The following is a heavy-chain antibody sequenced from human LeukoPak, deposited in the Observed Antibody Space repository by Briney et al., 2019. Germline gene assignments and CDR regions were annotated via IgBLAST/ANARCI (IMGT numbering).Heavy chain of an antibody. Sequence: ASVKVSCKASGYTFTSYGISWVRQAPGQGLEWMGWINPNSGGTNYAQKFQGRVTMTRDTSISTAYMELSRLRSDDTAVYYCARGHTVVVPAAIGYWGQGTLVTVSS. CDR2: INPNSGGT. D-gene: IGHD2-2*02. CDR3: ARGHTVVVPAAIGY. V-gene: IGHV1-2*02. J-gene: IGHJ4*02. CDR1: GYTFTSYG.